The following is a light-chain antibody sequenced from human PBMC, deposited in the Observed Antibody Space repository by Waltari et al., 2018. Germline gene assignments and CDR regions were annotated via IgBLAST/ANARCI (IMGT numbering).Light chain of an antibody. CDR2: DVN. CDR1: SSDVGGYNS. CDR3: SSYTTSGTWV. Sequence: QSALTQPASVSGSPGQSITISCTGTSSDVGGYNSVSWCQQHPGKPPKLMIYDVNIRPSGISNRFSGSKSGNTASLTISGLQAEDEADYYCSSYTTSGTWVFGGGTKLAVL. V-gene: IGLV2-14*03. J-gene: IGLJ3*02.